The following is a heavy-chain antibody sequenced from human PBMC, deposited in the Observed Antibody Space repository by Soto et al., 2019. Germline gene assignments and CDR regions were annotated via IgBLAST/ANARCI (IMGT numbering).Heavy chain of an antibody. D-gene: IGHD3-3*01. Sequence: EVQLVESGGGLVKPVGSLRLSCAASGFTFSSYSMNWVRQAPGKGLEWVSSISSSSSNIYYADSVKGRFTISRDNAKNSLYLQIDGLGAGDTCVYYCAVGGAGNYDFWGGYYKGSHSDYWGQGTLVTVSS. V-gene: IGHV3-21*01. CDR3: AVGGAGNYDFWGGYYKGSHSDY. CDR1: GFTFSSYS. J-gene: IGHJ4*02. CDR2: ISSSSSNI.